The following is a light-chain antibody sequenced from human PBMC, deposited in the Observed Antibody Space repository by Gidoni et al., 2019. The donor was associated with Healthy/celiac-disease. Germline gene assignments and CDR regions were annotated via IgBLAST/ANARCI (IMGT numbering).Light chain of an antibody. V-gene: IGKV1-33*01. J-gene: IGKJ1*01. CDR2: DAA. Sequence: DIQMTQSPSSLSASVGDRVTITCQASQDISNYLNWYQQKPGKAPKLLIYDAANLETGVPSRFSGSRSGTDFTFTISSLQPEDIATYYCRQYDNLPWTFGQGTKVEIK. CDR3: RQYDNLPWT. CDR1: QDISNY.